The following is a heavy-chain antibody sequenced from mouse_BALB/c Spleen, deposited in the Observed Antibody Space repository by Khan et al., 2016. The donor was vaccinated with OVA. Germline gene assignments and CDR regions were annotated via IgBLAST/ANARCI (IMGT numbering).Heavy chain of an antibody. Sequence: QVQLKESGPGLVVPSQTLSISCTVSGFSISNYGVHWVRQPPGKGLEWLGVIWAGGSTNHNSALMSRLSITKDNSKNQVFLKMNSLQTDDTAIYYCARAFYNGAWFAYWGQGTLVTVSA. CDR1: GFSISNYG. J-gene: IGHJ3*01. CDR2: IWAGGST. D-gene: IGHD1-3*01. V-gene: IGHV2-9*02. CDR3: ARAFYNGAWFAY.